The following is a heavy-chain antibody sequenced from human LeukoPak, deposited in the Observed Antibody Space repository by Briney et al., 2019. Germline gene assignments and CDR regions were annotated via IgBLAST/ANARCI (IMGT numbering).Heavy chain of an antibody. CDR2: ISYDGSNQ. V-gene: IGHV3-30-3*01. Sequence: GGSLRLSCVASGFTINNYVMNWVRQAPGKGLEWVATISYDGSNQYYADSVKGLLSIFRDNSENTVYQQMDSLRPEDTAIFYCARGPGWNYFDFWGQGTLVTVSS. CDR1: GFTINNYV. D-gene: IGHD1-1*01. J-gene: IGHJ4*02. CDR3: ARGPGWNYFDF.